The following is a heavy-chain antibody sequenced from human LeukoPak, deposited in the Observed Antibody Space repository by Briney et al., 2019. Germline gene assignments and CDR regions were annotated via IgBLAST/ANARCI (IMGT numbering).Heavy chain of an antibody. D-gene: IGHD3-22*01. CDR2: IYYSGST. CDR1: GGSISSYY. V-gene: IGHV4-59*12. Sequence: PSETLSLTCTVSGGSISSYYWSWIRQPPGKGLEWIGYIYYSGSTNYNPSLKSRVTMSVDTSMNQFSLKLSSVTAADTAVYYCAREEGAYYIYWGQGTLVTVSS. CDR3: AREEGAYYIY. J-gene: IGHJ4*02.